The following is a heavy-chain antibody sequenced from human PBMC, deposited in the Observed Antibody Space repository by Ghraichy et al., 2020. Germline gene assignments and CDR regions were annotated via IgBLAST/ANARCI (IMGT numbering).Heavy chain of an antibody. CDR1: GFSLNATEAG. V-gene: IGHV2-5*02. D-gene: IGHD2/OR15-2a*01. Sequence: SGPTLVKPTGTLTLTCTFSGFSLNATEAGVGWIRQPPGKALEWLGTIYWDGDTRYNASLKDRVTVIQGSAKNQVVLGLTNMDPADTATYYCARGPFYFTSWGRGVPVTVSS. J-gene: IGHJ2*01. CDR2: IYWDGDT. CDR3: ARGPFYFTS.